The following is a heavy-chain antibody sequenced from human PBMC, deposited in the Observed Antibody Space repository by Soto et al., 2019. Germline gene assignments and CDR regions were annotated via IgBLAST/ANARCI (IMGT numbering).Heavy chain of an antibody. CDR2: ISAYSGNT. V-gene: IGHV1-18*01. Sequence: QVQLVQSGAEVKKPGASVKVSCKASGYTFSSYAITWVRQAPGQGLEWMAWISAYSGNTNYAQKFQGRVTMTTDTSTITAYTELRSLSSDDTAVFYCARDSPASDYWGQGTPVTVSS. CDR3: ARDSPASDY. J-gene: IGHJ4*02. CDR1: GYTFSSYA.